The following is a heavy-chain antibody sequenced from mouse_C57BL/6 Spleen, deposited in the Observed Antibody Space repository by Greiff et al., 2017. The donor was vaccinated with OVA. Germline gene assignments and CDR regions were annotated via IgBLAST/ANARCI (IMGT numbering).Heavy chain of an antibody. J-gene: IGHJ1*03. CDR2: IRNKANGYTT. D-gene: IGHD2-1*01. Sequence: EVQVVESGGGLVQPGGSLSLSCAASGFTFTDYYMSWVRQPPGKALEWLGFIRNKANGYTTEYSASVKGRFTISRDNSQSILYLQMNALRAEDSATYYCARYGYGNYGYFDVWGTGTTVTVSS. V-gene: IGHV7-3*01. CDR1: GFTFTDYY. CDR3: ARYGYGNYGYFDV.